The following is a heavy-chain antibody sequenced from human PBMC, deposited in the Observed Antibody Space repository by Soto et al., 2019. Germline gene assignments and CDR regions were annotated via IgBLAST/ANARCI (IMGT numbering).Heavy chain of an antibody. Sequence: EVPLLDSGGGLVQPGGSLRLSCAASGFTFSCCAMSWVRQAPGKGLEWVSTIHGDGDYMQYTDSVKGRFTISRDNSMKTLYLKMDSMRGDDTAVYYCVNNRGGGSYTNWPFASWGRGTLVTVSS. J-gene: IGHJ2*01. V-gene: IGHV3-23*01. CDR3: VNNRGGGSYTNWPFAS. CDR2: IHGDGDYM. D-gene: IGHD1-26*01. CDR1: GFTFSCCA.